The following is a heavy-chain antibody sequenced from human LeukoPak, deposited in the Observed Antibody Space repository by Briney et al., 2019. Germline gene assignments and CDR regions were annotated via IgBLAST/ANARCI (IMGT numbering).Heavy chain of an antibody. CDR1: GFTVSSTY. Sequence: SGGSLRLSCAASGFTVSSTYMSWVRQAPGKGLEWVPVIQSGGNTYYTDSMEGRFTISRDNSKNTLYLQMDSLRAEDTAVYFCARGAVGRGSNYWGEGTQVTVSS. V-gene: IGHV3-66*01. D-gene: IGHD1-26*01. CDR2: IQSGGNT. CDR3: ARGAVGRGSNY. J-gene: IGHJ4*02.